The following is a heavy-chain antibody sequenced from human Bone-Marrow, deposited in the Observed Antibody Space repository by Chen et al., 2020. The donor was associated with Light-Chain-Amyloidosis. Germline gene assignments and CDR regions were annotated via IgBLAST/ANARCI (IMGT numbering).Heavy chain of an antibody. CDR1: GYTFYTYG. V-gene: IGHV1-18*01. CDR3: ARAKGYYYGDF. CDR2: ISAYNGNT. J-gene: IGHJ4*02. Sequence: QVQLVQSGPEVRKPGAAVKVSCEASGYTFYTYGINWVRQAPGQRPEWMGWISAYNGNTQIAQKFNGRVTLTTDRSTSTAYMERRRLTSDDTAVYFCARAKGYYYGDFWGRGTLVTVSS. D-gene: IGHD3-16*01.